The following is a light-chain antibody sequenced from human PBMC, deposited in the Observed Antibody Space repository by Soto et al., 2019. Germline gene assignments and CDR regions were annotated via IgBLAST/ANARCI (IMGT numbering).Light chain of an antibody. J-gene: IGKJ1*01. CDR2: RAS. Sequence: IMMTQSPATLSVSRGERATLSCRAGQTIYSNVARYQQRPGQDPRLLIYRASTRATGVPARFSGSGSGTDFTLTINSLQSEDFAIYYCQQYQNLLTFGEGTKVEI. CDR1: QTIYSN. V-gene: IGKV3-15*01. CDR3: QQYQNLLT.